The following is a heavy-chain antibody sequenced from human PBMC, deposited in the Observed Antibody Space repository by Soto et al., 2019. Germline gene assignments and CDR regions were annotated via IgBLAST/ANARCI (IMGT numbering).Heavy chain of an antibody. CDR1: GFTFTNYG. D-gene: IGHD1-1*01. Sequence: GGSLRLSCVASGFTFTNYGMNWVRQAPGKGLEWVSAISDTGGSTFYADSAKGRFTISRDNSKNTLYLQMNSLRAEDTAVYYCAKKQLHLPSWFDPWGQGTLVTVSS. CDR3: AKKQLHLPSWFDP. J-gene: IGHJ5*02. CDR2: ISDTGGST. V-gene: IGHV3-23*01.